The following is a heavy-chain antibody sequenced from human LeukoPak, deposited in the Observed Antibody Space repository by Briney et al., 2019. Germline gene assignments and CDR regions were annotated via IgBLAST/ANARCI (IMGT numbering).Heavy chain of an antibody. CDR2: XTGSGTNR. D-gene: IGHD3-9*01. Sequence: GGSLRLSCVASGFTFSNYAMSWVRQAPGKGLXXXXXXTGSGTNRYYADSLKGRFTTSRDNSKNTVFLQMNSLRHEDTAIYYCVIWGDYDVLTGYYVPDYWGQGTLVTVAS. V-gene: IGHV3-23*01. CDR1: GFTFSNYA. CDR3: VIWGDYDVLTGYYVPDY. J-gene: IGHJ4*02.